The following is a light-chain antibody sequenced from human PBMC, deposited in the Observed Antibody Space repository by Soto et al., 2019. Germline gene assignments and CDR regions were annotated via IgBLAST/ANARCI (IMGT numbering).Light chain of an antibody. CDR1: QGFGSP. Sequence: AIQVTQSPSSLSASVGDRVTISCRTSQGFGSPLAWYQQTPGKPPRLLIYDGSTLQSGVPTRFSGSASGAHFTFTITSLQPEDFATYYCQQYHHVPYTFGQGTKGDIK. V-gene: IGKV1D-13*01. CDR3: QQYHHVPYT. CDR2: DGS. J-gene: IGKJ2*01.